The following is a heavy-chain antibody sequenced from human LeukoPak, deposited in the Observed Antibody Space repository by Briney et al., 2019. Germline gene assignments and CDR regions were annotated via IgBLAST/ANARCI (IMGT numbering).Heavy chain of an antibody. CDR1: GFTFSDYY. Sequence: PGGSLRLSCAASGFTFSDYYMSWIRQAPGKGLEWVSYISSSSSYTNYADSVKGRFTISRDNAKNSLYLQMNSLRAEDTAVYYCASGVATITPAWTYPTSWSPPRFDYWGQGTLVTVSS. CDR2: ISSSSSYT. J-gene: IGHJ4*02. V-gene: IGHV3-11*03. D-gene: IGHD5-12*01. CDR3: ASGVATITPAWTYPTSWSPPRFDY.